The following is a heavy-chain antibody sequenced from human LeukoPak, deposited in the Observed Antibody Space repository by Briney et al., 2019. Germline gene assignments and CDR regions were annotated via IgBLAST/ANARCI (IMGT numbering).Heavy chain of an antibody. V-gene: IGHV5-10-1*01. CDR1: GYSFTSYW. J-gene: IGHJ4*02. D-gene: IGHD2-15*01. CDR2: IDPSDSYT. Sequence: GESLKISCKGSGYSFTSYWISWVRQMPGKGLEWMGRIDPSDSYTNYSPSFQGHVTISADKSISTAYLQWSSLKASDTAMYYCARRQIFCSGGSCYGYWGQGTLVTVSS. CDR3: ARRQIFCSGGSCYGY.